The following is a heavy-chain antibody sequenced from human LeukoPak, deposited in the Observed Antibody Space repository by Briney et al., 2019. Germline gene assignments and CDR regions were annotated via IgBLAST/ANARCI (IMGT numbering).Heavy chain of an antibody. CDR1: GLTVSSDY. CDR2: IDSSGST. J-gene: IGHJ5*02. V-gene: IGHV3-53*05. Sequence: GRSLRLSCAPSGLTVSSDYMSWVRQAPGEGLEWVSVIDSSGSTYYADSVKGRFTISRDKSKNTVDLQMNSLRFEDTAMYYCARNWFDPWGQGTLVTGSS. CDR3: ARNWFDP.